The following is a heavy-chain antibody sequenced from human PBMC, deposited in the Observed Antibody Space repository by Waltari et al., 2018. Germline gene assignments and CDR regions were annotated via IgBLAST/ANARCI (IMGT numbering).Heavy chain of an antibody. Sequence: WGRWAPGKVEGWGTVISYNARNIYYENSVRGRINSSRDNSKKTLYLRVSMRRPEDTAVYYFAREDCDRTNGHGIDVWGQGATVTVSS. CDR2: ISYNARNI. D-gene: IGHD3-22*01. CDR3: AREDCDRTNGHGIDV. J-gene: IGHJ6*02. V-gene: IGHV3-30*04.